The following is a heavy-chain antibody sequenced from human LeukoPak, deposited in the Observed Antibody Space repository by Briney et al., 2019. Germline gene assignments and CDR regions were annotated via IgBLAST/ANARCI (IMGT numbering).Heavy chain of an antibody. CDR3: ARGTSRNYYDSSAVSGDI. CDR2: ISSSSSYI. CDR1: GFTFSSYS. V-gene: IGHV3-21*01. J-gene: IGHJ3*02. Sequence: PGGSLRLSCAASGFTFSSYSMNWVRQAPGKGLEWVSSISSSSSYIYYADSVKGRFTISRDNAKNSLYLQMNSLRAEDTAVYYCARGTSRNYYDSSAVSGDIWGQGTMVTVSS. D-gene: IGHD3-22*01.